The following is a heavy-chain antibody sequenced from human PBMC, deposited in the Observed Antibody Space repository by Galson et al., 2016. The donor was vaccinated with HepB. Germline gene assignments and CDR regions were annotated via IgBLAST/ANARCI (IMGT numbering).Heavy chain of an antibody. V-gene: IGHV2-5*02. CDR2: IYWDDDK. CDR3: AHRGSGFGIFSGDYFDY. Sequence: PALVKPTQTLTLTCTFSGFSLSTSGVGVGWIRQPPGKALEWLALIYWDDDKRDSPSLKSRFSITKDTSKNQVVLTVTNMDPVDTATYYCAHRGSGFGIFSGDYFDYWDQGILVTVSS. CDR1: GFSLSTSGVG. J-gene: IGHJ4*02. D-gene: IGHD2-15*01.